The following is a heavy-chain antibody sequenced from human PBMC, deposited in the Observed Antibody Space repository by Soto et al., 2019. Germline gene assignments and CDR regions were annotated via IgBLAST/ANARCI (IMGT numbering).Heavy chain of an antibody. J-gene: IGHJ4*02. Sequence: PGVSVKVSCKASGGTFSSYAISWVRQAPGQGLKWMGGIIPIFGTANYAQKFQGRVTITADESTSTAYMELSSLRSEDTAVYYCARVGNYYDSSGLHLVYWGQGTLVTVSS. CDR1: GGTFSSYA. CDR2: IIPIFGTA. CDR3: ARVGNYYDSSGLHLVY. D-gene: IGHD3-22*01. V-gene: IGHV1-69*13.